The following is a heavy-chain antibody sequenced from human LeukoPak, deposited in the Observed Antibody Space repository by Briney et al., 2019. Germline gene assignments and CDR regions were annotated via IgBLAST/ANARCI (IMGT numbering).Heavy chain of an antibody. D-gene: IGHD6-19*01. J-gene: IGHJ4*02. Sequence: SETLSLTCTVSGGSISSYYWGWIRQPPGKGLEWIGYISYSGSTNYNPSLKSRVTISVDTSKNQFSLKLSSVTAADTAVYYCARIPYNSGWYGAGGVHYYFDYWGQGTLVSVSS. V-gene: IGHV4-59*01. CDR2: ISYSGST. CDR3: ARIPYNSGWYGAGGVHYYFDY. CDR1: GGSISSYY.